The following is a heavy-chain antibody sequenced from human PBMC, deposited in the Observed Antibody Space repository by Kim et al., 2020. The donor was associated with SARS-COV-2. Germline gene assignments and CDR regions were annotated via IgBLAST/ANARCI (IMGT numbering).Heavy chain of an antibody. V-gene: IGHV1-18*01. J-gene: IGHJ5*02. D-gene: IGHD2-2*03. CDR3: ARDLMDIVVVPAASGPTNWFDP. CDR2: ISAYNGNT. Sequence: ASVKVSCKASGYTFTSYGISWVRQAPGQGLEWMGWISAYNGNTNYVQKLQGRVTMTTDTSTSTAYMELRSLRSDDTAVYYCARDLMDIVVVPAASGPTNWFDPWGQGTLVTVSS. CDR1: GYTFTSYG.